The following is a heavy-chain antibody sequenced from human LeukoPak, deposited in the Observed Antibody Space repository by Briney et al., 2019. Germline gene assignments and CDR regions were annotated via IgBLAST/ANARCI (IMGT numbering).Heavy chain of an antibody. Sequence: GGSLGLSCAASGFTFSSYDMHWVRQATGKGLEWVSAIGTAGDTYYPGSVKGRFTISRENAKNSLYLQMNSLRAGDTAVYYCARVSRAAAGWSNFDYWGQGTLVTVSS. CDR2: IGTAGDT. D-gene: IGHD6-13*01. V-gene: IGHV3-13*01. J-gene: IGHJ4*02. CDR3: ARVSRAAAGWSNFDY. CDR1: GFTFSSYD.